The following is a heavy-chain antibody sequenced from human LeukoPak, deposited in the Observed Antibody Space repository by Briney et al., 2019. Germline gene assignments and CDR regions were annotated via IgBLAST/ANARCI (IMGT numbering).Heavy chain of an antibody. CDR1: GFTFSSYG. D-gene: IGHD3-9*01. CDR3: ARVGIRYFDWLASDAFDV. J-gene: IGHJ3*01. V-gene: IGHV3-23*01. CDR2: ISGSGGST. Sequence: PGGSLRLSCAASGFTFSSYGMSWVRQAPGKGLEWVSAISGSGGSTYYADSVKGRFTISRDNSKNTLNLQMNSLRAEDTAVYYCARVGIRYFDWLASDAFDVWGQGTMVTVSS.